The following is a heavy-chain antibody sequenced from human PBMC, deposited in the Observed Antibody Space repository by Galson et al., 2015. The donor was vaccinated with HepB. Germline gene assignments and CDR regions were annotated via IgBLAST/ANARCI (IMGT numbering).Heavy chain of an antibody. Sequence: SVKVSCKASGYTFTGYYMHWVRQAPGQGLEWMGRINPNSGGTNYAQKFQGRVTMTRDTSISTAYMELSRLRSDDTAVYYCATYLIRSDTAMSDYWGQGTLVTVSS. V-gene: IGHV1-2*06. CDR3: ATYLIRSDTAMSDY. CDR2: INPNSGGT. J-gene: IGHJ4*02. CDR1: GYTFTGYY. D-gene: IGHD5-18*01.